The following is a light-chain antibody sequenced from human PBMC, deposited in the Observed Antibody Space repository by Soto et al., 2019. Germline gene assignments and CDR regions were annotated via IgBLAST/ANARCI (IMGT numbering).Light chain of an antibody. CDR1: QSISTY. V-gene: IGKV1-39*01. Sequence: DIQMTQSPSSLSASVGDIVAINFRASQSISTYLNWYQQKLGKAPKLLIYAASTLQSGVPSRFSGSGSGTDFTLTISSLQPEDFATYYCQQGYSTAITFGQGTRLEIK. CDR2: AAS. J-gene: IGKJ5*01. CDR3: QQGYSTAIT.